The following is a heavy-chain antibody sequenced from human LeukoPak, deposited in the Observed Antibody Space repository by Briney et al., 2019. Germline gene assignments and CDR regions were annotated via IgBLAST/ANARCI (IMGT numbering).Heavy chain of an antibody. Sequence: PSETLSLTCAVYGGSFSDYYWSWIRKSPGKGLEWIGEINHRGRTNSNPSLKSRLTLSVDTSKNQISLKLSSVTAADTAVYYCASPVAGEGDYWGQGTLVTVSS. CDR2: INHRGRT. D-gene: IGHD2-15*01. J-gene: IGHJ4*02. CDR1: GGSFSDYY. CDR3: ASPVAGEGDY. V-gene: IGHV4-34*01.